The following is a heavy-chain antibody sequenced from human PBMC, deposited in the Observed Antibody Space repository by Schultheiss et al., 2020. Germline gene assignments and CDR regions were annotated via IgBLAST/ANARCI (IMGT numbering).Heavy chain of an antibody. Sequence: SQTLSLTCTVSGGSISSSSYYWGWIRQPPGKGLEWIGSIYYSGSTYYNPSLKSRVTISVDTSKNQFSLKLSSVTAADTAVYYCARVAIRYCSGGSCYEAGDYWGQGTLVTVSS. D-gene: IGHD2-15*01. CDR3: ARVAIRYCSGGSCYEAGDY. J-gene: IGHJ4*02. CDR2: IYYSGST. V-gene: IGHV4-39*01. CDR1: GGSISSSSYY.